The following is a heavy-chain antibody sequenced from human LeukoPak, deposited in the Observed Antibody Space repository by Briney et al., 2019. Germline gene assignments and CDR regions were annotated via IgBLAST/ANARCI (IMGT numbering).Heavy chain of an antibody. CDR1: GATFSSYA. D-gene: IGHD3-22*01. Sequence: SGKLSGSAAGATFSSYAISWGREAPGQGLGWMGRIIPILGIANNAQKFQGRVTITADKSTTTAYMDLSSLRSEDTDVYYCARDKTDSSGYSRYFDYWGQGTLVTVSS. CDR3: ARDKTDSSGYSRYFDY. J-gene: IGHJ4*02. V-gene: IGHV1-69*04. CDR2: IIPILGIA.